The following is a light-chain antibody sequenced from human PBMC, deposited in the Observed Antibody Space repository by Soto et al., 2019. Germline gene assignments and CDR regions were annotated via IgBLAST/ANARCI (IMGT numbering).Light chain of an antibody. J-gene: IGLJ3*02. CDR3: SSYTSSSTWV. Sequence: QSALTQPASVSGSPGQSIAISCTGTSSDVGGYNYVSWYQQHPGKTPNLMIYDVSNRPSGVSNRFSGSKSGNTASLTISGLQAEDEADYYCSSYTSSSTWVFGGGTQLTGL. V-gene: IGLV2-14*01. CDR1: SSDVGGYNY. CDR2: DVS.